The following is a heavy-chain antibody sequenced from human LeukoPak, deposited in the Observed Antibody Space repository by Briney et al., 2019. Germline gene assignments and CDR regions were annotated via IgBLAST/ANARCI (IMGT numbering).Heavy chain of an antibody. CDR1: GYTFTSYD. CDR3: ARGRNKGIVGAKTYYFDY. Sequence: ASVKVSCKASGYTFTSYDINWVRQATGQGLGWMGWMNPNSGNTGYAQKFQGRVTITRNTSISTAYMELSSLRSEDTAVYYCARGRNKGIVGAKTYYFDYWGQGTLVTVSS. D-gene: IGHD1-26*01. J-gene: IGHJ4*02. CDR2: MNPNSGNT. V-gene: IGHV1-8*03.